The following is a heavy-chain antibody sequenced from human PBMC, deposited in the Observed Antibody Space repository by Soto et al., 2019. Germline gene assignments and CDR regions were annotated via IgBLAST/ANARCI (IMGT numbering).Heavy chain of an antibody. V-gene: IGHV3-23*01. CDR1: GFTLSSYA. D-gene: IGHD1-26*01. CDR2: ISAGGDMT. J-gene: IGHJ6*02. CDR3: ARGDRGGSGSPASYYHSGWDV. Sequence: DVQLLESGGNLVQPGGSLTLSCSASGFTLSSYAMSWVRQAPGKGLEWVSSISAGGDMTYNSDSVKGRFTISRDNANNAVFLQMHNLRIEDTALYYCARGDRGGSGSPASYYHSGWDVWGQGATVTVS.